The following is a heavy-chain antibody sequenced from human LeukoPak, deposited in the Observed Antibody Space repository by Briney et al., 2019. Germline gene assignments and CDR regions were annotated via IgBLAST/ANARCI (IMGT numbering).Heavy chain of an antibody. CDR2: INHRGST. J-gene: IGHJ4*02. D-gene: IGHD3-10*01. V-gene: IGHV4-34*01. CDR1: GGSFSGYF. CDR3: ARGGTYYGSGPSDY. Sequence: PSETLSLTCAVSGGSFSGYFWSWIRQPPGKGLEWIGEINHRGSTNHNPSLKSRVTISVDTSKNQFSLKLSSVTAADTAVYYRARGGTYYGSGPSDYWGQGTLVTVSS.